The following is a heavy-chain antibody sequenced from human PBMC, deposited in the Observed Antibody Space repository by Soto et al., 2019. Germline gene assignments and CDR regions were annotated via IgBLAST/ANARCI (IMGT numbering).Heavy chain of an antibody. CDR3: TRLATIYYYYGMDV. D-gene: IGHD5-12*01. CDR2: IRSKANSYAT. CDR1: GFTFSGSA. Sequence: GGSLRLSCAAAGFTFSGSAMHWVRQASGKGLEWVGRIRSKANSYATAYAASVKGRFTISRDDSKNTAYLQMNSLKTEDTAVYYCTRLATIYYYYGMDVWGQGTTVTVSS. V-gene: IGHV3-73*01. J-gene: IGHJ6*02.